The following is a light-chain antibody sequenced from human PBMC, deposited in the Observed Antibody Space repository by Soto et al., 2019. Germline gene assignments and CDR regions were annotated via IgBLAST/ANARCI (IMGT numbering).Light chain of an antibody. J-gene: IGLJ2*01. Sequence: LTQPPSASGTPGQRVTISCSGSSSNIGSNYVYWYQQLPGTAPKLLIYRNNQRPSGVPDRFSGSKSGTSASLAISGLRSEDEADYYCAAWDDSLSGVVFGGGTKVTVL. V-gene: IGLV1-47*01. CDR2: RNN. CDR1: SSNIGSNY. CDR3: AAWDDSLSGVV.